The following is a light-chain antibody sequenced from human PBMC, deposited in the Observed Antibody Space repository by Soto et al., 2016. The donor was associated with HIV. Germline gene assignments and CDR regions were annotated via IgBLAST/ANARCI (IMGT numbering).Light chain of an antibody. CDR1: SLRSYY. Sequence: SSELTQDPAVSVALGQIVRITCQGDSLRSYYASWYQQKPGQAPVLVIYGKNTRPSGIPDRFSGSISGNTASLTITGAQAEDEADYYCNSRDSSGNLVVFGGGTKLTVL. V-gene: IGLV3-19*01. CDR3: NSRDSSGNLVV. J-gene: IGLJ2*01. CDR2: GKN.